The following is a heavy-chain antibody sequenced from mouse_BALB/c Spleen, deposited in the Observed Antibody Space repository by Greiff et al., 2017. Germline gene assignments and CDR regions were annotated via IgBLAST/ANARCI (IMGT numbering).Heavy chain of an antibody. Sequence: EVKLLESGGGLVQPGGSLNLSCAASGFDFSRYWMSWARQAPGKGQEWIGEINPGSSTINYTPSLKDKFIISRDNAKNTLYLQMSKVRSEDTALYYCARKYGNYGAMDYWGQGTSVTVSS. J-gene: IGHJ4*01. CDR3: ARKYGNYGAMDY. D-gene: IGHD2-10*02. CDR1: GFDFSRYW. CDR2: INPGSSTI. V-gene: IGHV4-2*02.